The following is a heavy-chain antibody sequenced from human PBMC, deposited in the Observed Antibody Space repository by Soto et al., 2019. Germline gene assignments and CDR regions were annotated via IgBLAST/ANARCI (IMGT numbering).Heavy chain of an antibody. D-gene: IGHD6-6*01. CDR2: ISGSGGST. V-gene: IGHV3-23*01. CDR3: AKERGYSSSSAPRYYFDH. CDR1: GFTFSSYA. J-gene: IGHJ4*02. Sequence: GGSLRLSCAASGFTFSSYAMSWVRQAPGKGLEWVSAISGSGGSTYYADSVKGRFTISRDNSKNTLYLQMNSLRAEDTAVYYCAKERGYSSSSAPRYYFDHWGQGTLVTVSS.